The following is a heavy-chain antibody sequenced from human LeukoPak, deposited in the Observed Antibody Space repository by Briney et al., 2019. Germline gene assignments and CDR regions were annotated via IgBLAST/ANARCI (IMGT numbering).Heavy chain of an antibody. D-gene: IGHD3-22*01. CDR3: ASDYYDSSA. CDR2: INPSGGTT. Sequence: ASVKVSCKASGYSLTNYYVHWVRQAPGQGLEWMGIINPSGGTTRYAQKFQGRVSMTRDTSTSTVYMELSSLRSEDTAVYYCASDYYDSSAWGQGTLVTVSS. J-gene: IGHJ5*02. CDR1: GYSLTNYY. V-gene: IGHV1-46*01.